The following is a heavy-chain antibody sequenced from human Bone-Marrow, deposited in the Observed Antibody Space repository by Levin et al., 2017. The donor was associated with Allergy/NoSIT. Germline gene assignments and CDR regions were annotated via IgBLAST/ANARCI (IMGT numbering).Heavy chain of an antibody. J-gene: IGHJ4*02. Sequence: PSETLSLTCAVSDDSISSSNWWSWVRQPPGKGLEWIGEIYHSGSANYNPSLKSRVTISVDKSKNQFSLKLTSVTAADTAVYYCARKTVRYFDNWGQGALVTVSS. CDR3: ARKTVRYFDN. V-gene: IGHV4-4*02. CDR2: IYHSGSA. D-gene: IGHD3-9*01. CDR1: DDSISSSNW.